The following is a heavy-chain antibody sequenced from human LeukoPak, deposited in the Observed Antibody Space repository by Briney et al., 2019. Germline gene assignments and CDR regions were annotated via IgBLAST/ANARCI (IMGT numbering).Heavy chain of an antibody. CDR3: ARASPVGDWFDP. V-gene: IGHV1-2*02. CDR2: INPNSGGT. J-gene: IGHJ5*02. D-gene: IGHD3-16*01. Sequence: GASVKVSCKASGYTFTGYYMHWVRQAPGQGLEWMGWINPNSGGTNYAQKFQGRVTMTRDTSISTAYMELRRLRSDDTAVYYCARASPVGDWFDPWGQGTLVTVSS. CDR1: GYTFTGYY.